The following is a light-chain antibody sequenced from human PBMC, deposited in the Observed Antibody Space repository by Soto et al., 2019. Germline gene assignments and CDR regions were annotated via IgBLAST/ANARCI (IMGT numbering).Light chain of an antibody. CDR3: QQLNSYLFT. CDR2: AAS. V-gene: IGKV1-9*01. Sequence: DIQLTQSPSFLSASVGDRVTITCRARQGISNFLAWYQQKPGKAPKLLIYAASTLQSGVPSRFSGSGSGTELTLTISSLQPEDFATYYCQQLNSYLFTFGPGTKVDIK. CDR1: QGISNF. J-gene: IGKJ3*01.